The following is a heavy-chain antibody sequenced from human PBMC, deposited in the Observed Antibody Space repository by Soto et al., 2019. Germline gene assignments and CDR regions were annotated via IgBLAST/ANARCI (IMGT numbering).Heavy chain of an antibody. Sequence: QVQLVQSGAEVKKAGASVKVSCKASGYTFTRYGISWVRQAPGQGLEWMGWISAHNGNTKYAQKFQGRVTMTTDTSTSTAYMELRSRISDDTAVYYCARDLWMEGTYNGMDVWGQGTTVTVSS. V-gene: IGHV1-18*01. D-gene: IGHD1-1*01. CDR2: ISAHNGNT. CDR1: GYTFTRYG. J-gene: IGHJ6*02. CDR3: ARDLWMEGTYNGMDV.